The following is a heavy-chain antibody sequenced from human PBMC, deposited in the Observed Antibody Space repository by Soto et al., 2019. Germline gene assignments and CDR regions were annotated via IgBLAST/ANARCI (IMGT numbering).Heavy chain of an antibody. CDR2: IYWDDDE. J-gene: IGHJ4*02. D-gene: IGHD6-19*01. Sequence: QITLKESGPTLVQPTQTLTLTCTFSGFSVTTIGVGVGWIRQPPGKALEWLEFIYWDDDERYRPSLKSRLTITKDTSINQVVLTMTNVDHSDTATYNCTHCAFTSGWAADYWGQGTLVTVSS. CDR1: GFSVTTIGVG. V-gene: IGHV2-5*02. CDR3: THCAFTSGWAADY.